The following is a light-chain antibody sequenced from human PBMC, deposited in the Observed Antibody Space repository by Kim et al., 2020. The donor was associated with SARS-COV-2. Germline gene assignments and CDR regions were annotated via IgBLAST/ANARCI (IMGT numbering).Light chain of an antibody. CDR2: AAS. V-gene: IGKV1-8*01. Sequence: AIRITQSPSSLSASTGDRVTITCRASQGISSYLAWYQQKPGKAPKLLIYAASTLQSGVPSRFSGSGSGTDFTLTISCLQAEDFATYYWQHYYSYPRTFGQGTQVDIK. J-gene: IGKJ1*01. CDR1: QGISSY. CDR3: QHYYSYPRT.